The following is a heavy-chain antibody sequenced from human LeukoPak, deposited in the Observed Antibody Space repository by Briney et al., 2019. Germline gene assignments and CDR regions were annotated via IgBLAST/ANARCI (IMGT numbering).Heavy chain of an antibody. Sequence: GRSLRLSCAAPGFTFDDYAMHWVRQAPGKGLEWVSGISWNSGSIGYADSVKGRFTISRDNAKNSLYLQMNSLRAEDTALYYCAKDIISAVAGTGFDYWGQGTLVTVSS. CDR1: GFTFDDYA. CDR3: AKDIISAVAGTGFDY. J-gene: IGHJ4*02. D-gene: IGHD6-19*01. CDR2: ISWNSGSI. V-gene: IGHV3-9*01.